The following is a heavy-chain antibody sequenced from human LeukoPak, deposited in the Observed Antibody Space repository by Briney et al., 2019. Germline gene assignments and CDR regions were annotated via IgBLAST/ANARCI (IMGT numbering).Heavy chain of an antibody. D-gene: IGHD2-2*03. J-gene: IGHJ3*02. CDR3: AKLDGALDAFDI. Sequence: GASVKVSCKASGGTFSSYAISWVRQAPGQGLEWMGGIIPIFGTANYAQKFQGRVTITADKSTSTAYMELSSLRSEDTAVYYCAKLDGALDAFDIWGQGTMVTVSS. V-gene: IGHV1-69*06. CDR2: IIPIFGTA. CDR1: GGTFSSYA.